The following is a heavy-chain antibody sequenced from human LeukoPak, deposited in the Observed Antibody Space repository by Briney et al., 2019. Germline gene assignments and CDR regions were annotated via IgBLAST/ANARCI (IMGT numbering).Heavy chain of an antibody. CDR3: ARDGSGSSGGYFDY. CDR2: MYTSGST. CDR1: GGSISTYY. V-gene: IGHV4-4*07. Sequence: SETLSLTCTVSGGSISTYYWSWFRQPAGKGLEWIGRMYTSGSTNYNPSLKSRVTMSVDTSKNQFSLKLSSVTAADTAVYYCARDGSGSSGGYFDYWGQGTLVTVSS. D-gene: IGHD1-26*01. J-gene: IGHJ4*02.